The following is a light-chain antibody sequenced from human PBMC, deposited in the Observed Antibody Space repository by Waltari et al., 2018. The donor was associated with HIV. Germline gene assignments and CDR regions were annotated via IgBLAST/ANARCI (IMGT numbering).Light chain of an antibody. J-gene: IGKJ1*01. Sequence: TQPPATLSVPPVVVVILSCRASQRVTYNLAWYQQKPGQTPRLLIYDASIRAPGISARFSGSGSGTEFTLTISSLQSEDFAVYYCHQYNNRWTFGPGTKVEI. CDR2: DAS. CDR3: HQYNNRWT. V-gene: IGKV3-15*01. CDR1: QRVTYN.